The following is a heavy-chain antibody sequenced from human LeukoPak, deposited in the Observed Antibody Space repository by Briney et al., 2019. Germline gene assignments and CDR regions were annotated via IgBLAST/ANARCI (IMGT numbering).Heavy chain of an antibody. CDR2: IIGRGGSGGST. Sequence: GGSLRLSCAASGFTFSSYSMNSVRQAPGKGLEWVSAIIGRGGSGGSTYYADSVKGRLTIPRDNSKNTLHLQMNSLRAEDTAVYYCAKSDSGYGMGDFDYWGQGTLVTVSS. J-gene: IGHJ4*02. CDR1: GFTFSSYS. D-gene: IGHD5-12*01. CDR3: AKSDSGYGMGDFDY. V-gene: IGHV3-23*01.